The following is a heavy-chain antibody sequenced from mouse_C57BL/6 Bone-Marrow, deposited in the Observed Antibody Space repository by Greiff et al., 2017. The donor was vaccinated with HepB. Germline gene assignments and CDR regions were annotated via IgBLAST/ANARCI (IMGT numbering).Heavy chain of an antibody. CDR3: AIRNYYGSRPRNFDY. CDR2: IHPSDSDT. D-gene: IGHD1-1*01. CDR1: GYTFTSYW. Sequence: QVQLQQPGAELVKPGASVKVSCKASGYTFTSYWMHWVKQRPGQGLEWIGRIHPSDSDTNYNQKFKGKATLTVDKSSSTAYMQLRSLTSEDSAVYYCAIRNYYGSRPRNFDYWGQGTTLTVSS. V-gene: IGHV1-74*01. J-gene: IGHJ2*01.